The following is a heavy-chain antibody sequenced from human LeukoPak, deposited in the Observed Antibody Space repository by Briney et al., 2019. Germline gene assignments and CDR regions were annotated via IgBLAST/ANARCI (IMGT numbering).Heavy chain of an antibody. CDR3: ARANLYYYGSGSYYNVHRDNWFDP. Sequence: ASVKVSCKASGYTFTDYYMHWVRQAPGQGLEWLGWIKPNRGVTNYAQKFQGRVTMTRDTSISTAYMELSRLRSDDTAVYYCARANLYYYGSGSYYNVHRDNWFDPWGQGTLVTVSS. D-gene: IGHD3-10*01. J-gene: IGHJ5*02. CDR1: GYTFTDYY. V-gene: IGHV1-2*02. CDR2: IKPNRGVT.